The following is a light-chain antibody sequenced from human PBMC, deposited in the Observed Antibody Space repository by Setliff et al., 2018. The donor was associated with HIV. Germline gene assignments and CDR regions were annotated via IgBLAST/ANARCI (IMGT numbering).Light chain of an antibody. V-gene: IGLV2-14*01. J-gene: IGLJ1*01. CDR3: CSYAGSYTYV. CDR2: DVT. Sequence: QSVLTQPASVSGSPGQSITISCTGTSSDVGAYNYVSWYQQYPGKAPKLMIYDVTKRPSGVSNRFSGSKSGDTASLTISGLQAEDEADYYCCSYAGSYTYVFGTGTKVTVL. CDR1: SSDVGAYNY.